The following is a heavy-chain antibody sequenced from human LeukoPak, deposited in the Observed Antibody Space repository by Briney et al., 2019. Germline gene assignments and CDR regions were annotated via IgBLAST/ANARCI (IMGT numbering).Heavy chain of an antibody. CDR1: GYTFTSYY. V-gene: IGHV1-46*01. D-gene: IGHD3-22*01. Sequence: ASVKVSCKASGYTFTSYYMHWVRQAPGQGLEWMGIINPSDGSTNYAQKFQGRVTMTRDTSTSTVYMELSSLRSEDTAVYYCARGSPPRRNYGSRGYYSYYFDYWGQGTLVTVSS. CDR2: INPSDGST. J-gene: IGHJ4*02. CDR3: ARGSPPRRNYGSRGYYSYYFDY.